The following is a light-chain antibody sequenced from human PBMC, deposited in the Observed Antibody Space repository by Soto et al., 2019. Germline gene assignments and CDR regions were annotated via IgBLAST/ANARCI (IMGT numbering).Light chain of an antibody. CDR3: QQYNDWPPIT. Sequence: EIVLTQSPATLSLSPGERATLSCRASQSFSDNYLAWYQKKPGQAPRLLIYGASNRATGVPDRFSGSGSGTDFTLTIKRLESEDFAVYYCQQYNDWPPITFGQGTRLEIK. V-gene: IGKV3-20*01. CDR1: QSFSDNY. CDR2: GAS. J-gene: IGKJ5*01.